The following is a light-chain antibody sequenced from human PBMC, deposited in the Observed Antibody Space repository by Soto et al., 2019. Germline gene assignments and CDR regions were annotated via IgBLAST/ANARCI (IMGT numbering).Light chain of an antibody. CDR1: SSDVGDYKY. CDR2: VVS. CDR3: SSYTSSNTL. V-gene: IGLV2-14*01. Sequence: QSVLTQPASVSGSPGQSLTISCTGTSSDVGDYKYVSWYQQHPGKAPKLMIYVVSNRPSGVSNRFSGSKSGNTASLTISGLQAEDEADYYCSSYTSSNTLFGGGTKVTVL. J-gene: IGLJ2*01.